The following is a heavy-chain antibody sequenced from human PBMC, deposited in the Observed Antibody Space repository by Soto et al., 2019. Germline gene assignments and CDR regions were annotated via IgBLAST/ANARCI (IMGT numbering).Heavy chain of an antibody. J-gene: IGHJ6*02. CDR2: IIPIFGTA. CDR3: ARVEAHYYGMDV. V-gene: IGHV1-69*13. Sequence: SVKVSCKASGGTFSSYAISWVRQAPGQGLEWMGGIIPIFGTANYAQKFQGRVTITADESTSTAYMELSSLRSEDTAVYYCARVEAHYYGMDVWGQGTTVTVS. CDR1: GGTFSSYA. D-gene: IGHD1-1*01.